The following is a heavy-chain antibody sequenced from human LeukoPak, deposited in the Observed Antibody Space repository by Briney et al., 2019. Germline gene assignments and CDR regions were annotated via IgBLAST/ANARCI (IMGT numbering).Heavy chain of an antibody. CDR1: GGTFSSYA. D-gene: IGHD3-10*01. CDR2: IIPIFGTA. V-gene: IGHV1-69*05. CDR3: ARGGSSGSYYPFDY. Sequence: SVKVSCRASGGTFSSYAISWVRQAPGQGLEWMGGIIPIFGTANYAQKFQGRVTITTDESTSTAYMELSSLRSEDTAVYYCARGGSSGSYYPFDYWGQGTLVTVSS. J-gene: IGHJ4*02.